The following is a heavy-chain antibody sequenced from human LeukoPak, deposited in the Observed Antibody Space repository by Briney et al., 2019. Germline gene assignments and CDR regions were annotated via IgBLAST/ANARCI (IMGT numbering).Heavy chain of an antibody. D-gene: IGHD3-10*01. Sequence: SGPTLVKPTQTLTLTCTFSGFSLSTSGVGGGWIRQPPGKALEWLALIYWDDDKRYSPSLKSRLTITKDTSKNQVVLTMTNMDPVDTATYYCAHGSLWFRDNWFDPWGQGTLVTVSS. CDR1: GFSLSTSGVG. CDR3: AHGSLWFRDNWFDP. CDR2: IYWDDDK. V-gene: IGHV2-5*02. J-gene: IGHJ5*02.